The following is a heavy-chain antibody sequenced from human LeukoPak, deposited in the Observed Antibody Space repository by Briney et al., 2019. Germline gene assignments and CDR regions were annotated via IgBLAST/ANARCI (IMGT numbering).Heavy chain of an antibody. CDR1: GGSISSYY. Sequence: SETLSLTCTVSGGSISSYYWSWIRQPPGKGLEWIGYIYYSGSTNYNPSLKSRVTISVDTSKNQFSLKLSSVTAADTAVYYCARDLGYSSGWRDYWGQGTLVTVSS. V-gene: IGHV4-59*01. CDR2: IYYSGST. J-gene: IGHJ4*02. CDR3: ARDLGYSSGWRDY. D-gene: IGHD6-19*01.